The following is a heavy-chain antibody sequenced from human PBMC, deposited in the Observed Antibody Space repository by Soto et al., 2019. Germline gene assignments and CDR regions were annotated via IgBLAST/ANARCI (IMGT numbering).Heavy chain of an antibody. CDR2: IYYSGST. CDR3: ASMVRGVTGFDY. J-gene: IGHJ4*02. D-gene: IGHD3-10*01. V-gene: IGHV4-39*01. Sequence: SETLSLTCTVSGGSISSGDYYWSWIRQPPGKGLEWIGSIYYSGSTYYNPSLKSRVTISVDTSKNQFSLKLSSVTAADTAVYYCASMVRGVTGFDYWGQGTLVTVSS. CDR1: GGSISSGDYY.